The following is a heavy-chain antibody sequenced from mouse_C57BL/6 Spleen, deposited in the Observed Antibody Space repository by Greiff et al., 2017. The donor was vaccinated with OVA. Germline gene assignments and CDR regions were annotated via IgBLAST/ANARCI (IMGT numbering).Heavy chain of an antibody. V-gene: IGHV1-59*01. D-gene: IGHD2-4*01. CDR2: IDPSDSYT. CDR1: GYTFTSYW. CDR3: ARPYDYDNYAMDY. J-gene: IGHJ4*01. Sequence: VQLQQPGAELVRPGTSVKLSCKASGYTFTSYWMHWVKQRPGQGLEWIGVIDPSDSYTNYNHKFKGKATLTVDTSSSTAYMQLSSLTSEDSAVYYCARPYDYDNYAMDYWGQGTSVTVSS.